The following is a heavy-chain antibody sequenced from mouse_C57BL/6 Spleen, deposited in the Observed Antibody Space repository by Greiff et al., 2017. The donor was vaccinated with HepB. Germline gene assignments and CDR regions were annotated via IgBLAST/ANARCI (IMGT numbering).Heavy chain of an antibody. CDR1: GFTFTSYW. CDR2: IYPGSGST. D-gene: IGHD1-1*02. V-gene: IGHV1-55*01. J-gene: IGHJ1*03. CDR3: EKWGGRYWYFDV. Sequence: QVTLKVSGAELVKPGASVKMSCTASGFTFTSYWITWVQQRPGQGLEWIGVIYPGSGSTNYDEKLKSKATLTVDTSSSTAYMQLSSLTSEYSAVYYGEKWGGRYWYFDVWGTGTTVTVSS.